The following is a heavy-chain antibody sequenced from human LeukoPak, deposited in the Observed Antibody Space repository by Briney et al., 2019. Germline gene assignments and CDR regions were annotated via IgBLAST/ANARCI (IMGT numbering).Heavy chain of an antibody. CDR1: GFTFSSYS. V-gene: IGHV3-21*01. CDR2: ISGSSSSI. CDR3: ARDQGGSGGN. J-gene: IGHJ4*02. Sequence: PGGSLRLSCAASGFTFSSYSMNWVRQAPWKGLEWVSSISGSSSSIYYADSVKGRFTISRDNAKNSVYLQMNSLRAEDTAVYYCARDQGGSGGNWGQGTLVTVSS. D-gene: IGHD3-10*01.